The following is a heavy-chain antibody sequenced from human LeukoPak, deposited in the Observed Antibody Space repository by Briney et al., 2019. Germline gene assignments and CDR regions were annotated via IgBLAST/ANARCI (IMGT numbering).Heavy chain of an antibody. CDR2: INHSGST. CDR1: GGSFSGYY. CDR3: AREDPNAGDYEYYFDY. D-gene: IGHD4-17*01. Sequence: RPSETLSLTCAVYGGSFSGYYWSWIRQPPGKGLEWIGEINHSGSTNYNPSLKSRVTISVDTSKNQFSLKLSSVTAADTAVYYCAREDPNAGDYEYYFDYWGQGTLVTVSS. V-gene: IGHV4-34*01. J-gene: IGHJ4*02.